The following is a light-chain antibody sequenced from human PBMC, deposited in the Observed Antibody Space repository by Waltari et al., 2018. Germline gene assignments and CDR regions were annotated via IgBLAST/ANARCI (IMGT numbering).Light chain of an antibody. V-gene: IGKV4-1*01. CDR3: HQYYTTPCS. J-gene: IGKJ2*04. CDR2: WTS. CDR1: QSVLYTSNNKNY. Sequence: DIVMTQSPDSLAVSLGGRATIHCQSSQSVLYTSNNKNYLAWYQQKPGQPPKLLIYWTSARESGVPDRFSGSGSGTDFTLTIRSLQAEDVAVYYCHQYYTTPCSFGQGTKLEIK.